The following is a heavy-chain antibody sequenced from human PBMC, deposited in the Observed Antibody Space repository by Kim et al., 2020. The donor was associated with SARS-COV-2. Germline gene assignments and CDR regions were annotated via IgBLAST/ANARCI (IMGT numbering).Heavy chain of an antibody. V-gene: IGHV3-43*01. J-gene: IGHJ4*02. D-gene: IGHD3-16*01. CDR2: INSDGDVI. CDR1: VFSFDIYS. Sequence: GGSLRLTCAASVFSFDIYSMHWVRQRPGKGPEWVSVINSDGDVIDYADSVKGRFTISRDNGKNSLYLQMTSLRSDDTALYYSVKNKVGEGFDSWGRGTLVTVSS. CDR3: VKNKVGEGFDS.